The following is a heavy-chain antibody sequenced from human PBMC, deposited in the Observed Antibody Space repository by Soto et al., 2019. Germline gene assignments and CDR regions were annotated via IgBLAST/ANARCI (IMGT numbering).Heavy chain of an antibody. J-gene: IGHJ4*02. D-gene: IGHD3-16*01. CDR1: GFTFSSYS. CDR3: ARARWGQTEFDFDY. Sequence: GGSLRLSCAASGFTFSSYSMNWVRQAPGKGLEWVSYISSSSSTIYYADSVKGRFTISRDNAKNSLYLQMNSLRAEDTAVYYCARARWGQTEFDFDYWGQGTLVTVSS. CDR2: ISSSSSTI. V-gene: IGHV3-48*01.